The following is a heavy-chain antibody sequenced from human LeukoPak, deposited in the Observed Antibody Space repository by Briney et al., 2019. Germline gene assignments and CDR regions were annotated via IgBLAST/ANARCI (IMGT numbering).Heavy chain of an antibody. D-gene: IGHD3-10*01. CDR2: INHSGST. CDR1: GGSFSGYY. V-gene: IGHV4-34*01. CDR3: ARDIMVRGVIKRSGMDG. J-gene: IGHJ6*04. Sequence: PSETLSLTCAVYGGSFSGYYWSWIRQPPGKGREWIGEINHSGSTNYNPSLKSRVTISVDTSKNQLSLKLSSVTAADTAVYYCARDIMVRGVIKRSGMDGWGKGTTVTVSS.